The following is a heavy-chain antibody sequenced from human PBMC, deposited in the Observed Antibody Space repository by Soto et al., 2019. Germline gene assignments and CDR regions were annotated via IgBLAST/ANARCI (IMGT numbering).Heavy chain of an antibody. J-gene: IGHJ4*02. V-gene: IGHV3-30*03. CDR3: AREWMGGDYCGGL. D-gene: IGHD2-21*01. Sequence: QVQLVESGGGVVQPGRSLSLSCAASGFTFDTYGMHWVRQAPGKGLEWLAVTSWDEGSKYYADSVKGRLTIPRDNSKDILYLLRDSVGPEDTTMYCCAREWMGGDYCGGLWGQGTRVTVSS. CDR1: GFTFDTYG. CDR2: TSWDEGSK.